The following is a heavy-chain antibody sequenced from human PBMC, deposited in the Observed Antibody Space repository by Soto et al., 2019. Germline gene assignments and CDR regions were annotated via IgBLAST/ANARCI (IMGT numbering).Heavy chain of an antibody. CDR1: GSTFTSYG. D-gene: IGHD2-2*01. CDR2: ISAYNGNT. J-gene: IGHJ6*02. V-gene: IGHV1-18*01. Sequence: QVQLVQSGAEVKKPGASVKVSCKASGSTFTSYGISWVRQAPGQGLEWMGWISAYNGNTNYAQKLQGRFTMTTDTSTSPAYMELRSLRSDDTAVYYCARCHSRAVQYRSLLGYYGMDGWGQWTTVTVSS. CDR3: ARCHSRAVQYRSLLGYYGMDG.